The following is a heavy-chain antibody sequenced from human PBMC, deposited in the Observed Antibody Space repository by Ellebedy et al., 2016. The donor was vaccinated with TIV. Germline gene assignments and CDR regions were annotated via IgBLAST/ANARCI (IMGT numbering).Heavy chain of an antibody. CDR2: IHSSGRT. Sequence: MPSETLSLTCSVSGGSIRNYYWSWIRQSPGKGLEWIGYIHSSGRTNYNPSLKSRVTISVDTSKNQLSLRVSSVTAADTAVYYCARGKRSTYNWFDPWGQGTLVTVSS. CDR1: GGSIRNYY. V-gene: IGHV4-59*01. D-gene: IGHD1-1*01. J-gene: IGHJ5*02. CDR3: ARGKRSTYNWFDP.